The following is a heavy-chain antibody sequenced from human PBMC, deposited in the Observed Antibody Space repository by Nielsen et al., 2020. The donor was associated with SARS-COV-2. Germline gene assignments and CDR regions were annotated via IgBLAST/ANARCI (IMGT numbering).Heavy chain of an antibody. V-gene: IGHV4-39*07. CDR2: IYYSGST. J-gene: IGHJ6*03. CDR1: GGSISSSSYY. Sequence: SETLSLTCTVSGGSISSSSYYWGWIRQPPGKGLEWIGSIYYSGSTYYNPSLKSRVTISVDTSKNQFSLKLSSVTAADTAVYYCARDPPLSVGGDKSGEIYYYYMDVWGKGTTVTVSS. CDR3: ARDPPLSVGGDKSGEIYYYYMDV. D-gene: IGHD3-10*01.